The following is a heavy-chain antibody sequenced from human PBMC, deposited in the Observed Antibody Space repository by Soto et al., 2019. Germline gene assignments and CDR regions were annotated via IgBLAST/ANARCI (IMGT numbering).Heavy chain of an antibody. D-gene: IGHD3-3*01. V-gene: IGHV4-31*03. J-gene: IGHJ4*02. CDR1: GGSISSGNYY. Sequence: PSETLSLTCTVSGGSISSGNYYWGWIRQHPGKGLEWIGYIYYSGSTSYNPSLKSRVTISVDTSKNHFSLKLSSVTAADTAVYYCARSNAYNYVWSGYFDYWRQGTLVAVSS. CDR3: ARSNAYNYVWSGYFDY. CDR2: IYYSGST.